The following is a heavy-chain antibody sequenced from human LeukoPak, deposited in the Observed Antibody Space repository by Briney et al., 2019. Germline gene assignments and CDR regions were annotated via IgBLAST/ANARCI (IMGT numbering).Heavy chain of an antibody. CDR2: INHSGST. Sequence: SETLSLTCAVYGGSFSGYYWSWIRQPPGKGLEWIGEINHSGSTNYNPSLKSRVTISVDTSKNQFSLKLSSVTAADTAVYYCARGRGALPKPPGSTGPWGQGTLVTVSS. V-gene: IGHV4-34*01. D-gene: IGHD3-10*01. J-gene: IGHJ5*02. CDR1: GGSFSGYY. CDR3: ARGRGALPKPPGSTGP.